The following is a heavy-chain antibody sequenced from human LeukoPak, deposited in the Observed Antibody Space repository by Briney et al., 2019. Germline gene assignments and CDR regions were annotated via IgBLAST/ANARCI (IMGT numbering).Heavy chain of an antibody. V-gene: IGHV1-2*02. CDR2: LNPGPGGT. CDR3: ARGGLIVATITDYFDY. CDR1: GYTFIAYY. D-gene: IGHD5-12*01. Sequence: ASVKVSCKTSGYTFIAYYLHWVRQAPGQGLEWMGWLNPGPGGTLYAQKFQGRVTMTRDMSMTTAYMELSRLRSDDTAVYYCARGGLIVATITDYFDYWGQGTLVTVSS. J-gene: IGHJ4*02.